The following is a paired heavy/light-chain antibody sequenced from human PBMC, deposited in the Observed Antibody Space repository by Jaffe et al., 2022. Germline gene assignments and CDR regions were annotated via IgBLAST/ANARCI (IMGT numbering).Light chain of an antibody. CDR1: QSVSIN. V-gene: IGKV3-15*01. CDR2: AAS. J-gene: IGKJ1*01. Sequence: EVLMTQSPATLSVSPGERATLSCRASQSVSINLAWYQQKPGQAPRLLIYAASIRATGIPARFSGSGSGTEFTLTISSLQSEDFAVYFCQHYNNWPRTFGQGTKVEIK. CDR3: QHYNNWPRT.
Heavy chain of an antibody. CDR1: GFTFSGDA. V-gene: IGHV3-23*01. CDR3: AKGWTFMDY. J-gene: IGHJ4*02. Sequence: EVQLLESGGGLVQPGGSLRLSCAASGFTFSGDAMTWVRQVPGKGLEWVSGISGIGGTTYYADSVKGRFTISRDNSKNTMYLQMNSLRAEDTAVYYCAKGWTFMDYWGQGTLVTVSS. D-gene: IGHD2-15*01. CDR2: ISGIGGTT.